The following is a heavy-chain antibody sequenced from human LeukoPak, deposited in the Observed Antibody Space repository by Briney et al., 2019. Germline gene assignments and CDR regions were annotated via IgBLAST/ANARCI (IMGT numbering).Heavy chain of an antibody. CDR3: TMGGDDEGPNYFDY. J-gene: IGHJ4*02. V-gene: IGHV1-2*02. CDR1: GYTFIDYY. CDR2: INLNSGGT. D-gene: IGHD1-26*01. Sequence: ASVKVSCKASGYTFIDYYMQWVRQTPGHGLEWMGWINLNSGGTHYVQKFQGRVTMTRDTSINTAYMELSGLRSDDTAVYYCTMGGDDEGPNYFDYWGQGTLVTVSS.